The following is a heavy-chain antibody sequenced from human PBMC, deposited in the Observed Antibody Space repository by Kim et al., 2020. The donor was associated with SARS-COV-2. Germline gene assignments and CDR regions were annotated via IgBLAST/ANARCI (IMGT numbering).Heavy chain of an antibody. CDR2: NK. J-gene: IGHJ4*02. D-gene: IGHD6-19*01. Sequence: NKYYADSVKRRFTISRDNSKNTLYLQMNSLRAEDTAVYYCAKDDSGWLGYWGQGTLVTVSS. V-gene: IGHV3-33*06. CDR3: AKDDSGWLGY.